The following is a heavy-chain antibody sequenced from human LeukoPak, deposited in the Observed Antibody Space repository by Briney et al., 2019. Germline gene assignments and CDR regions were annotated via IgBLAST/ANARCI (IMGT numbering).Heavy chain of an antibody. Sequence: PGGSLRLSCAASGFTFSSYAMHWVRQAPGKGLEWVAVISYDGSNKYYADSVRGRFTISRDNSKNTLFLQMSSLRAEDTAVYYCAGPAGGSATPYYFDYWGQGTLVTVSS. D-gene: IGHD2-15*01. V-gene: IGHV3-30*04. CDR3: AGPAGGSATPYYFDY. J-gene: IGHJ4*02. CDR1: GFTFSSYA. CDR2: ISYDGSNK.